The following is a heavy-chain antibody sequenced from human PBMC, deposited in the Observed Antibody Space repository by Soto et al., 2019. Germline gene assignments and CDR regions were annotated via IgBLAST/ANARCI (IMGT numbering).Heavy chain of an antibody. CDR3: ARRTPRNFYGSGSYYAPGDYYYYGMDV. CDR2: INHSGST. Sequence: SETLSLTCAVYGGSFSGYYWSWIRQPPGKGLEWIGEINHSGSTNYNPSLKSRVTISVDTSKNQFSLKLSSVTAADTAVYYCARRTPRNFYGSGSYYAPGDYYYYGMDVWGQGTTVPVPS. D-gene: IGHD3-10*01. CDR1: GGSFSGYY. J-gene: IGHJ6*02. V-gene: IGHV4-34*01.